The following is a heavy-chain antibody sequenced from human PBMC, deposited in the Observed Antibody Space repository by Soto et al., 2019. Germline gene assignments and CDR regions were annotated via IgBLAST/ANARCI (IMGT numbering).Heavy chain of an antibody. CDR2: MHYDGNT. CDR1: GGSISSSNFY. V-gene: IGHV4-39*01. D-gene: IGHD2-21*01. CDR3: VRHVVSWQRYPYPDYFDY. Sequence: QLQLQESGPGLVKPSETLSLSCAVSGGSISSSNFYWGWIRQPPGKGLEWIGSMHYDGNTYYNPSLKSRVIMSVDTSKNQFSLRLSSVTAADTAVHFCVRHVVSWQRYPYPDYFDYWGQGTPVTVSS. J-gene: IGHJ4*02.